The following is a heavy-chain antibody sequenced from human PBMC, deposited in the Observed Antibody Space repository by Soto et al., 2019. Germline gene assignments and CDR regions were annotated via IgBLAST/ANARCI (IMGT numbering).Heavy chain of an antibody. Sequence: QLQLQESGPGLVKPSETLSLTCTVSGGSISSSTSYWGWIRQPPGKGLEWIGSINYSGSTYYSPSLKSRVTISADTSETQFSLKLSSVTAADTAVYFCARPVNYYYYYMDVWGKGTIVTVSS. CDR2: INYSGST. CDR1: GGSISSSTSY. J-gene: IGHJ6*03. CDR3: ARPVNYYYYYMDV. V-gene: IGHV4-39*01.